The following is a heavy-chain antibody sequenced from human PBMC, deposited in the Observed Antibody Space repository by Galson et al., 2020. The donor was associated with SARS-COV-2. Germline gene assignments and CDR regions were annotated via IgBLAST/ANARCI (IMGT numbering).Heavy chain of an antibody. V-gene: IGHV3-73*01. CDR1: GFTFSGAV. CDR2: IRSRTNNYAT. J-gene: IGHJ4*02. Sequence: GGSLRLSCVASGFTFSGAVIHWVRQAPGKGLEWVGRIRSRTNNYATGYAASVKGRFVISRDDSTKTTYLQMNSLKTEDTAVYYCTTINYWGQGTLVTVSS. CDR3: TTINY.